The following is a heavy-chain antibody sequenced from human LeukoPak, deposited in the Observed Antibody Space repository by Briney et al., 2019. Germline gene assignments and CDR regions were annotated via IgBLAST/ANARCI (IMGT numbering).Heavy chain of an antibody. J-gene: IGHJ4*02. CDR2: ISLDGGST. CDR3: AKGRQWLGYYFDY. V-gene: IGHV3-43*01. Sequence: GGSLRLSCAASGFTFDDYTMHWVRQAPGKGLEWVSLISLDGGSTYYADSVKGRFTISRDNSKNSLYLQMNGLRTEDTALYYCAKGRQWLGYYFDYWGQGTLVTVSS. CDR1: GFTFDDYT. D-gene: IGHD6-19*01.